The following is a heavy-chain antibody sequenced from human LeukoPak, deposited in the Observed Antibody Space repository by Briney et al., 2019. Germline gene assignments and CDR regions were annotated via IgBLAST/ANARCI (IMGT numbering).Heavy chain of an antibody. J-gene: IGHJ4*02. V-gene: IGHV4-59*08. CDR2: INYSGST. D-gene: IGHD1-26*01. CDR1: GASISSNY. Sequence: SDSLSPTFSVSGASISSNYWGSVRQPAGDGLGWIEYINYSGSTTYSPSLKSRVTISVDTSKNQFSLKLSSVTAADTAVYYCARLGLAGSAGRTYYFDYWGQGTLVTVSS. CDR3: ARLGLAGSAGRTYYFDY.